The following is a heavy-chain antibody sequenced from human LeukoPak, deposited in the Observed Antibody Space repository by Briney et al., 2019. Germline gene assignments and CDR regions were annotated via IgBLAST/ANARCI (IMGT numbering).Heavy chain of an antibody. CDR1: GYTFTGYY. CDR2: INPNSGGT. D-gene: IGHD1-7*01. J-gene: IGHJ5*02. CDR3: AREGGDWNYGMNWFDP. Sequence: ASVKVSCKASGYTFTGYYMHWVRQAPGQGLEWMGWINPNSGGTNYAQKSQGRVTMTRDTSISTAYMELSRLRSDDTAVYYCAREGGDWNYGMNWFDPWGQGTLVTVSS. V-gene: IGHV1-2*02.